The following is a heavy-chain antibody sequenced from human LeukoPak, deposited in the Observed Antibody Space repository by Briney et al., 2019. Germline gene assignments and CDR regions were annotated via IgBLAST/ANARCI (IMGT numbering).Heavy chain of an antibody. CDR1: GYTFTGSY. D-gene: IGHD1-1*01. CDR3: LNEHGG. V-gene: IGHV1-2*02. CDR2: ISPASGAT. Sequence: ASVRVSCKASGYTFTGSYMHWVRQAPGQGFEWIGWISPASGATKYAQNFQGRVTLTTDASITTAYMELSSLTSDDTASYYCLNEHGGWGQGTPVTVSS. J-gene: IGHJ4*02.